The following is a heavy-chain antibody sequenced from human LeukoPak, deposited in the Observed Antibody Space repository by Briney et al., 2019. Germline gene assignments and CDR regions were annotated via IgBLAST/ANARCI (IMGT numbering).Heavy chain of an antibody. Sequence: SETLSLTCAVYGGSFSGYYWSWIRQPPGKGLEWIGEINHSGSTNYNPSLKSRVTISVDTSKNQFSLKLSSVTAADTAVYYCTRGSKYYDILGWGQGTLVTVSS. J-gene: IGHJ4*02. CDR2: INHSGST. V-gene: IGHV4-34*01. CDR1: GGSFSGYY. D-gene: IGHD3-9*01. CDR3: TRGSKYYDILG.